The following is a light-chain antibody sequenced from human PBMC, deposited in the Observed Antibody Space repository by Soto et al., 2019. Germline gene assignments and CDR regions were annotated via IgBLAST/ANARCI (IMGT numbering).Light chain of an antibody. Sequence: EIVLTQSPATPSLSPGDRATLSCRASQSVSSYVAWYQQKPGQAPRLLIYDASNRATGVPARFSGSGSGTDFTLTISSLQPEDFAVYYCQQRSNWPSTFGGGTKVEMK. J-gene: IGKJ4*01. CDR1: QSVSSY. CDR3: QQRSNWPST. CDR2: DAS. V-gene: IGKV3-11*01.